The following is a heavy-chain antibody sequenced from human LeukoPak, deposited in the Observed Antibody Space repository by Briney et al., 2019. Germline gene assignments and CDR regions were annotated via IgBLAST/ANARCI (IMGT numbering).Heavy chain of an antibody. V-gene: IGHV4-39*07. CDR3: AGARITMIVVVTPFDY. J-gene: IGHJ4*02. Sequence: SETLSLTCTVPGGSISSSSYYWGWIRQPPGKGLEWIGSTYYSGSTYYNPSLKSRVTISVDTSKNQFSLKLSSVTAADTAVYYCAGARITMIVVVTPFDYWGQGTLVTVSS. CDR2: TYYSGST. CDR1: GGSISSSSYY. D-gene: IGHD3-22*01.